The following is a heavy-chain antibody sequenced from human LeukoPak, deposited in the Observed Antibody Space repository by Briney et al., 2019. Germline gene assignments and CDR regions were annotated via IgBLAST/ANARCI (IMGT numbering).Heavy chain of an antibody. V-gene: IGHV3-21*01. J-gene: IGHJ6*02. D-gene: IGHD3-10*01. CDR1: GFTFSSYS. Sequence: PGGSLRLSCAASGFTFSSYSMNWVRQAPGKGLEWVSSISSSSSYIYYADSVNGRFTISRDNAKNSLYLQMNSLRAEDTAVYYCARATYYYGSGSYFKDFYYYYGMDVWGQGTTVTVSS. CDR3: ARATYYYGSGSYFKDFYYYYGMDV. CDR2: ISSSSSYI.